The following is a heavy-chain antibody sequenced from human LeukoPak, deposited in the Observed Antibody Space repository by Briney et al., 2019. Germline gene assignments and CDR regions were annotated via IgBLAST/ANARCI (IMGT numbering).Heavy chain of an antibody. J-gene: IGHJ6*02. CDR2: ISFDGSNK. CDR1: GFTFSSYG. V-gene: IGHV3-30*18. D-gene: IGHD6-19*01. Sequence: GGSLRLSCAASGFTFSSYGMHWVRQAPGKGLEWVAVISFDGSNKYYADSVKGRFTISRDNSKNTLYLQMNSLRAEDTAVYYCMKDRRGWYYGMDVWGQGTTVTVSS. CDR3: MKDRRGWYYGMDV.